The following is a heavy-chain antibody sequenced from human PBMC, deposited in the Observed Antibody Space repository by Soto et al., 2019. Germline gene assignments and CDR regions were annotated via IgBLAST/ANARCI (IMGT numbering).Heavy chain of an antibody. D-gene: IGHD5-18*01. CDR2: IYYSGST. V-gene: IGHV4-59*01. CDR3: ARRYGYSFDY. Sequence: QVQLQESGPGLVKPSETLSLTCTVSGGSIRSYYWSWIRQPPGKGLEWIGYIYYSGSTNYNPSLKRGVTISVDTSKNQFSLKLSSVTAADTAVYYCARRYGYSFDYWGQGTLVTVSS. J-gene: IGHJ4*02. CDR1: GGSIRSYY.